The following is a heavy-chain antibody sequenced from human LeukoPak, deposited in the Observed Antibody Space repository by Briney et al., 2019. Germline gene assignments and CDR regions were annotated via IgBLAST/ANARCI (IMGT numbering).Heavy chain of an antibody. CDR1: GYTFTSYD. V-gene: IGHV1-8*01. Sequence: ASVKVSCKASGYTFTSYDINWVRQATGQGLEWMGWMNPNSGNTGYAQKFQGRVTMTRDTSTSTVYMELSRLRSEDTAVYYCARDNSVEDIAWWFDPWGQGTLVTVSS. J-gene: IGHJ5*02. CDR3: ARDNSVEDIAWWFDP. D-gene: IGHD2-15*01. CDR2: MNPNSGNT.